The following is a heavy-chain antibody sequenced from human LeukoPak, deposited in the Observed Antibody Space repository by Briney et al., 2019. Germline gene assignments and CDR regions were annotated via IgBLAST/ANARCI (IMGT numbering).Heavy chain of an antibody. CDR3: ARSQPLAYFDL. Sequence: SVKVSCKASGGSFNSYAISWLRQPPGQGREWMGGIIPIFGTANYAQKFQGRVTITADKSTNTAYMELSSLRSEDTAVYYCARSQPLAYFDLWGRGTLVTVSS. J-gene: IGHJ2*01. CDR2: IIPIFGTA. CDR1: GGSFNSYA. V-gene: IGHV1-69*06.